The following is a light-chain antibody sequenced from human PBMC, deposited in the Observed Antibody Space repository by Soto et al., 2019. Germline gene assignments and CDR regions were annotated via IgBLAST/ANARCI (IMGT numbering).Light chain of an antibody. CDR3: QQYKNWPLT. V-gene: IGKV3-15*01. Sequence: ETVMTQSPATLSVSPGERVTLSCRASQSVSSDLALYKQKPGQAPRLLIYGASTRATGIPDRFSGSGSGTDFILTINSLQSEDFAVYYCQQYKNWPLTFGPGTKVDIK. CDR1: QSVSSD. CDR2: GAS. J-gene: IGKJ3*01.